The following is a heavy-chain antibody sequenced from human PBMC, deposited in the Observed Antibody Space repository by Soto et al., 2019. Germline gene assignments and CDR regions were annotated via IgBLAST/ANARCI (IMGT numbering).Heavy chain of an antibody. J-gene: IGHJ6*02. CDR1: GFTFSSYG. D-gene: IGHD5-18*01. CDR2: ISYDGSNK. V-gene: IGHV3-30*18. CDR3: AKDVQLWSWAYGMDV. Sequence: QVQLVESGGGVVQPGRSLRLSFAASGFTFSSYGMHWVRQAPGKGLEWVAVISYDGSNKYYADSVKGRFTISRDNSKNTLYLQMNSLRAEDTAVYYCAKDVQLWSWAYGMDVWGQGTTVTVSS.